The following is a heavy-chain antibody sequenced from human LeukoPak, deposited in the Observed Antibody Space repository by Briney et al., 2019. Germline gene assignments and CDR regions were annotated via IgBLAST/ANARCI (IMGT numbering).Heavy chain of an antibody. CDR3: ARHPLPGRSHYDILTGDYYYGMDV. D-gene: IGHD3-9*01. CDR2: IYYSGST. CDR1: GVSISSSSYY. J-gene: IGHJ6*02. V-gene: IGHV4-39*01. Sequence: SETLSLTCTVSGVSISSSSYYWGWIRQPPGKGLEWIGSIYYSGSTYYNPSLKSRVTISVDTSKNQFSLKLSSVTAADTAVYYCARHPLPGRSHYDILTGDYYYGMDVWGQGTTVTVSS.